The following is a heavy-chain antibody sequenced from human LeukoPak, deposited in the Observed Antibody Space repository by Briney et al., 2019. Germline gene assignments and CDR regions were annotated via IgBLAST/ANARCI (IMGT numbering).Heavy chain of an antibody. CDR2: IKQDGSEK. J-gene: IGHJ4*02. D-gene: IGHD1-1*01. Sequence: GGSLRLSCAASGFTFTNYAMSWVRQAPGEGLEWVANIKQDGSEKYYVDSVKGRFTISRDNSKNTLYLQMNSLRAEDTAVYYCARVWKSYFDYWGQGTLVTVSS. CDR3: ARVWKSYFDY. V-gene: IGHV3-7*01. CDR1: GFTFTNYA.